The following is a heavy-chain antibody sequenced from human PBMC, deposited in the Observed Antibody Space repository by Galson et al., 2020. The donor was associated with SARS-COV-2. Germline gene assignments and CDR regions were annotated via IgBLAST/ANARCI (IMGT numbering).Heavy chain of an antibody. CDR3: ARVYPYGSGSYYWFERTDP. CDR1: GYTFTSYD. V-gene: IGHV1-8*01. CDR2: MNPNSGNT. D-gene: IGHD3-10*01. Sequence: ASVKVSCKASGYTFTSYDINCVRQATGQGLEWMGWMNPNSGNTGYAQTFQGSVTMTRNTSISTAYMELSSLRSEDTAVYYCARVYPYGSGSYYWFERTDPWGQGTLVTVSS. J-gene: IGHJ5*02.